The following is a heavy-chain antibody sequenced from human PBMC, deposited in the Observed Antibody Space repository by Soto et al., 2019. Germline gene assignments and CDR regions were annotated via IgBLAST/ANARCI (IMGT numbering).Heavy chain of an antibody. CDR1: GGTFSSYA. J-gene: IGHJ6*02. D-gene: IGHD7-27*01. Sequence: QVQLVQSGAEVKKPGSSVRVSCKASGGTFSSYAIGWLRQAPGQGLEWMGGIIPIFGTADYAQKFQGRVTIPADESTSTAYMELSSMRSEDTAVYYCASQLTGDYYYYGMDVWGQGTTVTVSS. V-gene: IGHV1-69*12. CDR3: ASQLTGDYYYYGMDV. CDR2: IIPIFGTA.